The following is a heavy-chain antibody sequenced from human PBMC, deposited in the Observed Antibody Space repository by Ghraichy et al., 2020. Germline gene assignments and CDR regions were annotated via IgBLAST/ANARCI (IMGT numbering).Heavy chain of an antibody. CDR1: GFTFNLYA. J-gene: IGHJ4*02. Sequence: GGSLRLSCSASGFTFNLYAMHWVRQAPGRGLEYVSGINDYGTITHYADSVKGRLTISRDDSKTTLYLQMSSLRPEDSAVYSCVKYRRGTYSFDFWGQGTLVTVSS. CDR2: INDYGTIT. V-gene: IGHV3-64D*06. D-gene: IGHD1-26*01. CDR3: VKYRRGTYSFDF.